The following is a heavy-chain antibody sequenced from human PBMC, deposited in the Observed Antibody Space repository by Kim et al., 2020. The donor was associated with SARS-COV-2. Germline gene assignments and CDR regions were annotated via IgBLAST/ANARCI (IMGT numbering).Heavy chain of an antibody. CDR2: INPNSGGT. CDR3: ARAGVITLVRGVRQPPDY. D-gene: IGHD3-10*01. CDR1: GYTFTGYY. V-gene: IGHV1-2*02. Sequence: ASVKVSCKASGYTFTGYYMHWVRQAPGQGLEWMGWINPNSGGTNYAQKFQGRVTMTRDTSISTAYMELSRLRSDDTAVYYCARAGVITLVRGVRQPPDYPGQGTLVTVSS. J-gene: IGHJ4*02.